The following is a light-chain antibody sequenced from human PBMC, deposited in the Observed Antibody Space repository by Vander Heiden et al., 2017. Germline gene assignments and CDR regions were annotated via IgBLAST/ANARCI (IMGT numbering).Light chain of an antibody. CDR1: QRVSSN. CDR2: GAS. V-gene: IGKV3-15*01. Sequence: VLTQSPSTLSVSPGARAPLSCSASQRVSSNVAWYQQKPGQAPRLRIDGASTRATGIPARFSGSGSGTEFTLTISSLKSEDFAVYYCQQYNNGPPLSFRAESKVEIK. J-gene: IGKJ4*01. CDR3: QQYNNGPPLS.